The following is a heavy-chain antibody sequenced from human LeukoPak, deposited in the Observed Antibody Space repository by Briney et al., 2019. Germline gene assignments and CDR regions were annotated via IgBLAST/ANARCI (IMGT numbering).Heavy chain of an antibody. J-gene: IGHJ6*02. CDR3: ARGGGLDV. CDR1: GFIVSSNY. V-gene: IGHV3-53*03. Sequence: QSGGSLRLSCAASGFIVSSNYMSWVRQPPGKGLEWVSIIYTDGSTYYADSVKGRFTISRDNSKNTLYLQMSNLRAEDTAVYFCARGGGLDVWGQGATVTVSS. CDR2: IYTDGST.